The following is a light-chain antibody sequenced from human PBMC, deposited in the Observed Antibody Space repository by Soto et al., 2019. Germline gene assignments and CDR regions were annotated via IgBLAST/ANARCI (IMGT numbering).Light chain of an antibody. CDR1: QSVSSSY. J-gene: IGKJ3*01. CDR3: QQHRSAPRFT. Sequence: EIVLTQSPGTLSLSPGERATLSCRASQSVSSSYLAWYQQKPGQAPRLLIYGASSRATGIPDRFSGSGSGKDFNLTISRLEPEDFAVYYCQQHRSAPRFTFGPGTKVDIK. CDR2: GAS. V-gene: IGKV3-20*01.